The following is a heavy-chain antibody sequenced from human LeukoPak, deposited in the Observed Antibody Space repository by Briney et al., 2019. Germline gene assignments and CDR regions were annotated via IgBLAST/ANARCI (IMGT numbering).Heavy chain of an antibody. CDR3: ARDRLTTVTTFHFDY. V-gene: IGHV3-33*01. CDR1: GFTFSTYA. J-gene: IGHJ4*02. Sequence: GRSLRLSCAASGFTFSTYAMHWVRQAPGKGLEWVAVIWSDSTNKYYADSMRGRFTISRDNSKNTLYLQMSSLRAEDTAMYYCARDRLTTVTTFHFDYWGQGTLVTVSS. CDR2: IWSDSTNK. D-gene: IGHD4-17*01.